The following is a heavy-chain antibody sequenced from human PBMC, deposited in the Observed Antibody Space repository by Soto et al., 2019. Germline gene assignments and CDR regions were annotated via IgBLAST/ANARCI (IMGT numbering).Heavy chain of an antibody. CDR1: GGSISSSSYY. Sequence: PSETLSLTCTVSGGSISSSSYYWGWIRQPPGKGLEWIGSIYYSGSTYYNPSLKSRVTISVDTSKNQFSLKLSSVTAADTAVYYCARHRPYSTRFYFDYWGQGTQVTVSS. D-gene: IGHD2-15*01. V-gene: IGHV4-39*01. CDR2: IYYSGST. CDR3: ARHRPYSTRFYFDY. J-gene: IGHJ4*02.